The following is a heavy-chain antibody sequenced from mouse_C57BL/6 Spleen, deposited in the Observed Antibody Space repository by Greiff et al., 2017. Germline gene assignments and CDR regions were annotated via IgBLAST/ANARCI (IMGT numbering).Heavy chain of an antibody. CDR3: ARYYSNYLWYFDV. Sequence: QVQLQQPGAELVKPGASVKLSCKASGYTFTSYWMHWVKQRPGQGLEWIGMIHPNSGSTNYNEKFKSKATLTVDKSSSTAYMQLSSLTSEDSAVYDCARYYSNYLWYFDVGGTGTTVTVSS. V-gene: IGHV1-64*01. J-gene: IGHJ1*03. D-gene: IGHD2-5*01. CDR1: GYTFTSYW. CDR2: IHPNSGST.